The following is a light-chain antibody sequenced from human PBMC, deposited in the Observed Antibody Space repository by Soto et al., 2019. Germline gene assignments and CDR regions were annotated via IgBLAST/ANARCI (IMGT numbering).Light chain of an antibody. CDR2: EVS. CDR3: TSYTSSGTLV. J-gene: IGLJ1*01. V-gene: IGLV2-14*01. Sequence: QSALAQPASVSGSPGQSITSSCTGTSSDVGGYNYVSWYQQHPGKAPKLMIYEVSNRPSGVSNRFSGSKSGNTASLTISGLQAEDEADYYCTSYTSSGTLVFGTGTKVTVL. CDR1: SSDVGGYNY.